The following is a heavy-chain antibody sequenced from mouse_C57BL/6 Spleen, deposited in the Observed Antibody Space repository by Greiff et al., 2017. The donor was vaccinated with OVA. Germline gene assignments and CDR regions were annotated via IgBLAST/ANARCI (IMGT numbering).Heavy chain of an antibody. Sequence: QVQLQQPGAELVKPGASVKLSCKASGYTFTSYWMQWVKQRPGQGLEWIGEIDPSDSYTNYNQKFKGKATLTVDSSPRTAYMQLSSLTSEDSAVYYCARRDGLGDFDYWGQGTTLTVSS. J-gene: IGHJ2*01. V-gene: IGHV1-50*01. CDR2: IDPSDSYT. CDR1: GYTFTSYW. CDR3: ARRDGLGDFDY. D-gene: IGHD1-2*01.